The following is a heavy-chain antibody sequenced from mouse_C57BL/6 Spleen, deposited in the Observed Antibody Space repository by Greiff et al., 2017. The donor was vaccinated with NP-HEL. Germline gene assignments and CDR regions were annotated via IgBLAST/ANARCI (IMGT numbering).Heavy chain of an antibody. CDR1: GYSFTGYY. J-gene: IGHJ3*01. CDR3: ARNYYGSSN. V-gene: IGHV1-42*01. CDR2: INPSTGGT. Sequence: VQLQQSGPELVKPGASVKISCKASGYSFTGYYMNWVKQSPEKSLEWIGEINPSTGGTTYNQKFKAKATLTVDKSSSTAYMQLKSLTSEDSAVYYCARNYYGSSNWGQGTLVTVSA. D-gene: IGHD1-1*01.